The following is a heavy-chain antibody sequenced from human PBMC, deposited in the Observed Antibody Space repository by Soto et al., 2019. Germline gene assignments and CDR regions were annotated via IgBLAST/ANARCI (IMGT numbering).Heavy chain of an antibody. J-gene: IGHJ4*02. D-gene: IGHD3-22*01. CDR1: GFTFSNYW. Sequence: EVQLVESGGTLVQPGGSLRLSCAASGFTFSNYWMSWVRQAPGKGLEWVANIKQDGSEKYYVDSVKGRFTISRDNAKNSLYLQMNCLRAEDTAVYYYAREPNSIDYWGQGTLVTVSS. CDR2: IKQDGSEK. CDR3: AREPNSIDY. V-gene: IGHV3-7*01.